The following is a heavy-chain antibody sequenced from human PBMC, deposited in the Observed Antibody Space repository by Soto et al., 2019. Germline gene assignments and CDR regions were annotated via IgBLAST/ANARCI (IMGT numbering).Heavy chain of an antibody. CDR1: GDSLTNNNYF. D-gene: IGHD2-2*01. CDR3: ARQVSAWPAPCPFDS. V-gene: IGHV4-39*01. Sequence: PSESMSRTWTVSGDSLTNNNYFWGWVRQPPGKGLEWFGRIFHTGTTYYIRALKSPGTISGDTSKSQCSLNRNHVTSAETAVVFCARQVSAWPAPCPFDSWGQGVLVTVSS. J-gene: IGHJ4*02. CDR2: IFHTGTT.